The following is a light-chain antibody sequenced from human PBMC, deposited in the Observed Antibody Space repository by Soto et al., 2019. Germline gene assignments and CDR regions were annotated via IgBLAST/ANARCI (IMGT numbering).Light chain of an antibody. CDR3: ATWDGSLPGEV. CDR1: NRDVGAYDY. J-gene: IGLJ2*01. CDR2: DNN. Sequence: TQPASVSGSPGQSITISCTGTNRDVGAYDYVSWYQQLPGTAPKLLIYDNNKRPSGIPDRFSGSKSGTSGTLDITGLQTGDEADYYCATWDGSLPGEVFGGGTKLTVL. V-gene: IGLV1-51*01.